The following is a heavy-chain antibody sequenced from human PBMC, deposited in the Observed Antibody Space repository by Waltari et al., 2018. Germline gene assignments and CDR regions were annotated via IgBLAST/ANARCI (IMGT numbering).Heavy chain of an antibody. CDR3: ASQMTTVVEYYFDY. V-gene: IGHV1-69*02. CDR2: IIPILGIA. CDR1: GGTFSSYT. D-gene: IGHD4-17*01. Sequence: QVQLVQSGAEVKKPGSSVKVSCKASGGTFSSYTISWVRQAPGQGLEWMGRIIPILGIANYAQKFQGRVTITADKSTSTAYMELSSLRSEDTAVYYCASQMTTVVEYYFDYRGQGTLVTVSS. J-gene: IGHJ4*02.